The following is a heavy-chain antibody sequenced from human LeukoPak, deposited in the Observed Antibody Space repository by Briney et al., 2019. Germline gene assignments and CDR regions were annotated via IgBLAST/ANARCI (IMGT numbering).Heavy chain of an antibody. V-gene: IGHV4-39*07. CDR3: AISSYYRVWFDP. CDR2: LYYSGST. Sequence: SETLSLTCIVSGGSINSTTSYWSWIRQPPGKGLEWIGTLYYSGSTGYNPSLKSRVTISVDKSKNQFSLMLTSVTAADTAVYYCAISSYYRVWFDPWGQGTLVTVSS. D-gene: IGHD6-6*01. J-gene: IGHJ5*02. CDR1: GGSINSTTSY.